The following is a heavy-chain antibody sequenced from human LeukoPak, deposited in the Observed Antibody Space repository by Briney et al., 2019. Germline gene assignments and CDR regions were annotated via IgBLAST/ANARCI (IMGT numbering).Heavy chain of an antibody. Sequence: GESLKISCKGSGYSFTSYWMGWVRQMPGKGLEWMGIIYPGDSDTRYSPSFQGQVTISADKSISTAYLQWNSLKASDTAMYYCASRANYYDGSGYTYYFDYWGQGTLVTVSS. V-gene: IGHV5-51*01. CDR2: IYPGDSDT. CDR1: GYSFTSYW. D-gene: IGHD3-22*01. J-gene: IGHJ4*02. CDR3: ASRANYYDGSGYTYYFDY.